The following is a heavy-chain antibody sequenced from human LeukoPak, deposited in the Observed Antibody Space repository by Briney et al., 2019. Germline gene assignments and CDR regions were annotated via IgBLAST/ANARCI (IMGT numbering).Heavy chain of an antibody. CDR3: ARVGLLVNGAFDI. Sequence: SWGSLRLSCAASGFTFRNYYMIWVSQAPGKGLEWVSSISTSSSQKNYADSVKGRFSISRDNANNSLFLQMNSLRGDDTALYYCARVGLLVNGAFDIWGQGTMVTVAS. D-gene: IGHD2-8*01. V-gene: IGHV3-21*01. CDR2: ISTSSSQK. J-gene: IGHJ3*02. CDR1: GFTFRNYY.